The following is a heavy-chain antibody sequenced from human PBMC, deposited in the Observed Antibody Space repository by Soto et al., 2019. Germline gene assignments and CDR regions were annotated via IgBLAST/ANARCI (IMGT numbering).Heavy chain of an antibody. J-gene: IGHJ5*02. CDR2: INHSGST. CDR3: ARVRNYDFWSGYYTGIRGTNWFDP. Sequence: SETLSLTCAVYGGSFSGYYWSWIRQPPGKGLEWIGEINHSGSTNYNPSLKSRVTISVDTSKNQFSLKLSSVTAADTDVYYCARVRNYDFWSGYYTGIRGTNWFDPWGQGTLVTVSS. D-gene: IGHD3-3*01. V-gene: IGHV4-34*01. CDR1: GGSFSGYY.